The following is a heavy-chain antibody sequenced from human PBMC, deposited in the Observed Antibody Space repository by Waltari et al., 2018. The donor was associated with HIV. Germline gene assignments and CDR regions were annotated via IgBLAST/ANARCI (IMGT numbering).Heavy chain of an antibody. CDR3: AKFQYYYDSSVP. CDR1: GFTFSSYA. CDR2: ISGSGGST. V-gene: IGHV3-23*01. J-gene: IGHJ5*02. Sequence: EVQLLESGGGLVQLGGSLRLSCAASGFTFSSYAMSWVSQAPGKGLEWVSGISGSGGSTYYADSVKCRFTISRDNSKNTLYLQMNSLRAEDTAVYYCAKFQYYYDSSVPWGQGTLVTVSS. D-gene: IGHD3-22*01.